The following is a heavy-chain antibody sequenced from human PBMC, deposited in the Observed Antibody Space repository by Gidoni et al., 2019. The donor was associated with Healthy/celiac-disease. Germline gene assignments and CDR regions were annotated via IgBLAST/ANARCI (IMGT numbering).Heavy chain of an antibody. CDR1: GFTCSSYA. CDR2: ISYDGSNK. D-gene: IGHD6-19*01. Sequence: QVQLVESGGGVVKPGRSLRLSCAASGFTCSSYAMHWVRQAPGKGLGWLAVISYDGSNKYYADSVKGRFTISRDNSKNTLYLQMNSLRAEDTAVYYCARETYSSGWYSGDYWGQGTLVTVSS. CDR3: ARETYSSGWYSGDY. J-gene: IGHJ4*02. V-gene: IGHV3-30-3*01.